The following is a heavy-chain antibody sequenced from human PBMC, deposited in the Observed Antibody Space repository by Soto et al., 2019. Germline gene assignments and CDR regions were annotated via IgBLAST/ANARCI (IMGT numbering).Heavy chain of an antibody. CDR3: ASRLTEATTTGDGFDI. Sequence: QVQLQESGPGLVKPSETLSLTCTVSNGSIVNYYCSWIRQPPGKGLEWIGFIYYSGSTNYNPSLKSRVTISVDMSKSQHSLRLSSVTAADTAVYYCASRLTEATTTGDGFDIWGQGTMVTVSS. CDR1: NGSIVNYY. CDR2: IYYSGST. V-gene: IGHV4-59*01. D-gene: IGHD3-9*01. J-gene: IGHJ3*02.